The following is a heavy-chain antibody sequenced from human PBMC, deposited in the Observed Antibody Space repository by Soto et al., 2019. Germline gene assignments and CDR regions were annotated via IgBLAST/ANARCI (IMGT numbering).Heavy chain of an antibody. D-gene: IGHD1-1*01. CDR2: INDYGDRI. Sequence: PGGSLRLSCAGSGFIFRNYWMHWVRKAPGKGQMWVSRINDYGDRINYADSVEGRFTISRDDAKSGLCLQMNNLRADAKAVSYFTRGELQPFDCRGQGALVTAAS. V-gene: IGHV3-74*01. CDR3: TRGELQPFDC. CDR1: GFIFRNYW. J-gene: IGHJ4*02.